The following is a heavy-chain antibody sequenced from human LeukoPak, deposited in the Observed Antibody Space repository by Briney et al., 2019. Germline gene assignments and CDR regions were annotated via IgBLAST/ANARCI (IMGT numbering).Heavy chain of an antibody. CDR1: GFTFSSYG. Sequence: PGRSLRLSCAASGFTFSSYGMHWVRQAPGKGLEWVGVISYDGSNKYYADSVKGRFTISRDNSKNTLYLQMNSLRAEDTAVYYCAKETAAAGSSWFDPRGQGTLVTVSS. V-gene: IGHV3-30*18. J-gene: IGHJ5*02. CDR3: AKETAAAGSSWFDP. D-gene: IGHD6-13*01. CDR2: ISYDGSNK.